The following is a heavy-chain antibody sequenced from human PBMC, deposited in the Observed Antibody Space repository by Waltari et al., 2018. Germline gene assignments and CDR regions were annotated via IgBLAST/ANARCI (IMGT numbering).Heavy chain of an antibody. V-gene: IGHV3-23*01. CDR3: ARGPAYYFDY. Sequence: EVQLLESGGGLVQPGGALTLSCAASGITLSSYTMRWVRQAPWQLLAWVSSLSASGGTFYANSVEGQFTVSRDSSKNTLSLQMNSLRAEDTAVYYCARGPAYYFDYWDQGTLVTVSS. J-gene: IGHJ4*02. CDR1: GITLSSYT. CDR2: LSASGGT.